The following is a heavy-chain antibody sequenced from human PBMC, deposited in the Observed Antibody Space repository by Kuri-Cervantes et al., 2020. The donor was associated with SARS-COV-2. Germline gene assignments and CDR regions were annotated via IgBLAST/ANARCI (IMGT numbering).Heavy chain of an antibody. V-gene: IGHV3-23*01. D-gene: IGHD1-26*01. Sequence: GESLKISCAASGFTFSDYYMSWIRQAPGKGLEWVSAISGSGGSTYYADSVKGRFTISRDNSKNTLYLQMNSLRAEDTAVYYCAKASLVGYYYYYMDVWGKGTTVTVSS. CDR3: AKASLVGYYYYYMDV. CDR2: ISGSGGST. J-gene: IGHJ6*03. CDR1: GFTFSDYY.